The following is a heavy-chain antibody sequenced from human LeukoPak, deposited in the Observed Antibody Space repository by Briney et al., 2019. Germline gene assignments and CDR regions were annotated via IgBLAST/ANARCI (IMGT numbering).Heavy chain of an antibody. CDR2: IYYSGSA. CDR1: GGSISSINYF. V-gene: IGHV4-30-4*01. D-gene: IGHD3-9*01. J-gene: IGHJ6*02. CDR3: ARDSYYDLLTGYYPYYYYGMDV. Sequence: SETLSLTCTVSGGSISSINYFWTWVRQPPGKGLEWIGYIYYSGSAYYNPSLAGRGAISLDTSKNQFSLKLHSVTAADTAVYYCARDSYYDLLTGYYPYYYYGMDVWGQGTTVTVSS.